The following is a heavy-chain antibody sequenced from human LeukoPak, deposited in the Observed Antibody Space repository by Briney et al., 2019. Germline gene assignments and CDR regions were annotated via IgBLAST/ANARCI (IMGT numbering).Heavy chain of an antibody. CDR2: INPSGGST. CDR3: ARDGGEKSLDY. D-gene: IGHD2-15*01. J-gene: IGHJ4*02. V-gene: IGHV1-46*01. Sequence: ASVKVSCKASGYTFTSYFMHWVRQAPGQGLEWMGTINPSGGSTSYAQKFQGRVTMTRGTSTSTVYMELSSLRSDDTAVFYCARDGGEKSLDYWGQGALVTVSS. CDR1: GYTFTSYF.